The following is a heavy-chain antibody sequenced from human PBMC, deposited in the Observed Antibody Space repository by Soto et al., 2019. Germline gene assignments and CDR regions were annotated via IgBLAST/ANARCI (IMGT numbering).Heavy chain of an antibody. V-gene: IGHV3-11*06. CDR3: ARGYYDSSGYYGPPLTYYFVY. J-gene: IGHJ4*02. CDR1: GFTFSDYY. Sequence: GGSLRLSCAASGFTFSDYYMSWIRQAPGKGLEWVSYISSSSSYTNYADSVKGRFTISRDNAKNSLYLQMNSLRAEDTAVYYCARGYYDSSGYYGPPLTYYFVYSGPGTLVTVSS. CDR2: ISSSSSYT. D-gene: IGHD3-22*01.